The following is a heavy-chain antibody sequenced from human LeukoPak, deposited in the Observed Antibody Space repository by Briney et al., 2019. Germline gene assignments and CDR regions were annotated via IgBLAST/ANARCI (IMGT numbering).Heavy chain of an antibody. Sequence: GGSLRLSCAASGFTFSSYGMHWVRQAPGKGLEWVAVISHDGSNIHYGDSVQGRFTISRDNSKNTLYLQMNSLRAEDTAMYYCAKDPYRVVVATGNYLDPWGQGTLVTVSS. CDR1: GFTFSSYG. J-gene: IGHJ5*02. V-gene: IGHV3-30*18. D-gene: IGHD2-15*01. CDR2: ISHDGSNI. CDR3: AKDPYRVVVATGNYLDP.